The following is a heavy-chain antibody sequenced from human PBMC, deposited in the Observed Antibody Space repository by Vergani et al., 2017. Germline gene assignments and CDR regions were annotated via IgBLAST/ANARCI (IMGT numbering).Heavy chain of an antibody. V-gene: IGHV3-23*04. D-gene: IGHD5-12*01. CDR2: ISGSGGST. CDR3: AKANARNSGYDYLYYYHAMDV. J-gene: IGHJ6*02. CDR1: GFTFNHYA. Sequence: EVQLVESGGDLVQPGGSLRLSCAASGFTFNHYAMNWVRQAPGKGLEWVSGISGSGGSTYYAGSVKGRFTISRDSSKNTLYLQMNSLSAGDTAVYYCAKANARNSGYDYLYYYHAMDVWGQGSTVTVSS.